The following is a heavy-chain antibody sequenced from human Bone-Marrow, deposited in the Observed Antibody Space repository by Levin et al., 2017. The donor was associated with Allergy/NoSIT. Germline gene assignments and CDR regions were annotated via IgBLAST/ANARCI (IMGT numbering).Heavy chain of an antibody. Sequence: ASVKVSCKASGYTFTSYDINWVRQATGQGLEWMGWMNPNSGNTGYAQKFQGRVTMTRNTSISTAYMELSSLRSEDTAVYYCARYGEYYYDSSGHVLEALDIWGQGTMVTVSS. CDR3: ARYGEYYYDSSGHVLEALDI. CDR1: GYTFTSYD. D-gene: IGHD3-22*01. CDR2: MNPNSGNT. V-gene: IGHV1-8*01. J-gene: IGHJ3*02.